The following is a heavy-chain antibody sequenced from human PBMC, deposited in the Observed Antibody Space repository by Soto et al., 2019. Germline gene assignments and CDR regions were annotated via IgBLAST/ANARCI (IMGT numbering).Heavy chain of an antibody. Sequence: EVQLLESGGGLVQPGGSLRLSCAASAFTFSRFAMSWVRQTPGNGLEWVSAISGGGANTFYADSVKGRFTISRDNYKNTLYLQMNGLRVEDTAVYYCAKGLSGSGAYQWFDPWGQGTLVTVSS. V-gene: IGHV3-23*01. CDR3: AKGLSGSGAYQWFDP. D-gene: IGHD3-10*01. J-gene: IGHJ5*02. CDR2: ISGGGANT. CDR1: AFTFSRFA.